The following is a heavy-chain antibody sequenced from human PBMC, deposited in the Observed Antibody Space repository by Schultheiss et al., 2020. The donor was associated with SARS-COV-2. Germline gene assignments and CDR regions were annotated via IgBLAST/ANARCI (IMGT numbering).Heavy chain of an antibody. CDR3: AKVATVATYFDY. V-gene: IGHV3-74*01. J-gene: IGHJ4*02. Sequence: GGSLRLSCAASGFTFSSYWMHWVRQAPGKGLVWVSRINSDGSSTSYADSVKGRFTISRDNAKNTLYLQMNSLRAEDTAVYYCAKVATVATYFDYWGQGTPVTVSS. D-gene: IGHD4-23*01. CDR2: INSDGSST. CDR1: GFTFSSYW.